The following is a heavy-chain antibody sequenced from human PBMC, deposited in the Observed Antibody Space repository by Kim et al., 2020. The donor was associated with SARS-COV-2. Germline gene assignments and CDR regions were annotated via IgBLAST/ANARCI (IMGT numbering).Heavy chain of an antibody. V-gene: IGHV3-48*02. Sequence: GGSLRLSCAASGFTFSSYSMNWVRQAPGKGLEWVSYINSGSSTMYYADSVKGRFTISRDNAKNSLYMQMNSLRDEDTAIYYCARGYYYDRFVAFDIWGQGTMVTVSS. CDR1: GFTFSSYS. CDR2: INSGSSTM. CDR3: ARGYYYDRFVAFDI. D-gene: IGHD3-22*01. J-gene: IGHJ3*02.